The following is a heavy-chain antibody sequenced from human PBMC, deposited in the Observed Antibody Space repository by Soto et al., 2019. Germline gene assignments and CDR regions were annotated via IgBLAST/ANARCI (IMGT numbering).Heavy chain of an antibody. J-gene: IGHJ6*03. CDR3: ARERVVPAAVPYDYYYYYYKDV. V-gene: IGHV1-3*01. CDR2: INAGNGNT. CDR1: GYTFTSYA. D-gene: IGHD2-2*01. Sequence: ASVKVSCKASGYTFTSYAMHWVRQAPGQRLEWMGWINAGNGNTKYSQKFQGRVTITRDTSASTAYMELSSLRSEDTAVYYCARERVVPAAVPYDYYYYYYKDVWSKGTTVTVSS.